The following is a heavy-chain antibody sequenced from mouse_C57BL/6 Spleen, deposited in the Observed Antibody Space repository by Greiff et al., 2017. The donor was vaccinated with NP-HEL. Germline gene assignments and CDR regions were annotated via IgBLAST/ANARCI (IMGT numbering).Heavy chain of an antibody. Sequence: EVQLQQSGPELVKPGASVKISCKASGYTFTDYYMNWVKQRHGKSLEWIGDINPNNGGTSYNQKFKGKATLTVDKSSSTAYMEHRSLTAEDSAVYYFARSYRYFDYWGQGTTLTGSS. CDR3: ARSYRYFDY. V-gene: IGHV1-26*01. D-gene: IGHD1-1*01. J-gene: IGHJ2*01. CDR1: GYTFTDYY. CDR2: INPNNGGT.